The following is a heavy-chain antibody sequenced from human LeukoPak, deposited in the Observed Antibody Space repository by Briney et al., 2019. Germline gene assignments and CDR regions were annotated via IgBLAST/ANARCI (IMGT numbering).Heavy chain of an antibody. J-gene: IGHJ4*02. V-gene: IGHV3-23*01. CDR3: ATPLVGRLRLGELSSPEIDY. CDR2: ISGSGGST. Sequence: GGSLRLSCAASGFTFSSYAMSWVRQAPGKGLEWVSAISGSGGSTYYADSVKGRFTISRDNSKNTLYLQMNSLRAEDTAVYYCATPLVGRLRLGELSSPEIDYWGQGTLVTVSS. D-gene: IGHD3-16*02. CDR1: GFTFSSYA.